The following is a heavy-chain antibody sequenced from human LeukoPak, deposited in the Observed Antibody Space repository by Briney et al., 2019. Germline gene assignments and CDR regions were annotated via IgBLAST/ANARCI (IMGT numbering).Heavy chain of an antibody. V-gene: IGHV3-21*01. CDR3: ASLEYGDYDAFDI. D-gene: IGHD4-17*01. J-gene: IGHJ3*02. Sequence: GGSLRLSCAASGFTFSSYSMNWVRQAPGKGLEWVSSISSSSSYIYYADSVKGRFTISRDNAKNTLYLQMNSLRAEDTAVYYCASLEYGDYDAFDIWGQGTMVTVSS. CDR1: GFTFSSYS. CDR2: ISSSSSYI.